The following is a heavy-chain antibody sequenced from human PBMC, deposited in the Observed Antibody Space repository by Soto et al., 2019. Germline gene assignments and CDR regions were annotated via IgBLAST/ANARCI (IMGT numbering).Heavy chain of an antibody. J-gene: IGHJ4*02. CDR3: AYRRLCNCDFDY. CDR1: GFSLSTSGVG. V-gene: IGHV2-5*02. CDR2: IYWDDDK. Sequence: QITLKESGPPLVKPTQTLTLTCTFSGFSLSTSGVGVGWIPQPPRKALQWLALIYWDDDKRYSPSLKSRLTLTKDSSKNLVVLIMTTMDPEDTATYYCAYRRLCNCDFDYWGEGTLVTVS. D-gene: IGHD1-20*01.